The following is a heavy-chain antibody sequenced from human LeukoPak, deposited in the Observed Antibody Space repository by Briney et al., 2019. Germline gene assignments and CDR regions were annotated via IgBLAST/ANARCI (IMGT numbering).Heavy chain of an antibody. CDR2: INPSDGAT. D-gene: IGHD1-26*01. CDR3: AREQRGGVSGNLGGLFASYNTYYYMDV. J-gene: IGHJ6*03. V-gene: IGHV1-46*01. CDR1: GYTFTMYY. Sequence: GASVKVSCKASGYTFTMYYIHWVRQAPGQGLEWMGMINPSDGATTYAQRFQGRVTMTRDMSTTTVYMDLRSLRSEDTAVYFCAREQRGGVSGNLGGLFASYNTYYYMDVWARGTTVTVSS.